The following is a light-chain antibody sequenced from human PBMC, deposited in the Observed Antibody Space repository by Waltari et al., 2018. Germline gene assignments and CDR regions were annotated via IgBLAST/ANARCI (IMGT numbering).Light chain of an antibody. J-gene: IGLJ1*01. CDR1: NVESKS. CDR2: YDS. V-gene: IGLV3-21*04. Sequence: SYVLTQPPSVSVAPGKTASITCGGNNVESKSGNWYQQKPGQAPILVISYDSDRPSGIPERFSGSNSGNTATLTISRVEAGDEADYYCQVWDANTDPGVFGTGTEVTVL. CDR3: QVWDANTDPGV.